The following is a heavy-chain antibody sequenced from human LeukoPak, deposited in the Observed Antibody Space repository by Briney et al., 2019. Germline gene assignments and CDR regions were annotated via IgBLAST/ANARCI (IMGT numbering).Heavy chain of an antibody. V-gene: IGHV3-33*01. CDR3: ARDDCSTTSCLDH. Sequence: GTSLRLSCTASGFTFSNYGMHWVRQAPGKGLEWVAVIWYDGSYTYYAESVKGRFTISRDDSKNTLYLQMNSLRAEDTSFYYCARDDCSTTSCLDHWAQGTLVSVSS. CDR2: IWYDGSYT. CDR1: GFTFSNYG. D-gene: IGHD2-2*01. J-gene: IGHJ4*02.